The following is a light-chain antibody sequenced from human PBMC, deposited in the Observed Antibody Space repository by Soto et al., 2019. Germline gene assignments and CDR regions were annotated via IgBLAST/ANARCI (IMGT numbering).Light chain of an antibody. Sequence: QSALTQPASVSASPGQSITISCTGTSSDVGGSNFVSWYQQHPGKPPKLIIYDVATRPSGVSNRFSGSESGSTASLIISRLQTEDEADYYCVSFTSSTPYVFGSGTKLTVL. CDR2: DVA. CDR1: SSDVGGSNF. CDR3: VSFTSSTPYV. J-gene: IGLJ1*01. V-gene: IGLV2-14*03.